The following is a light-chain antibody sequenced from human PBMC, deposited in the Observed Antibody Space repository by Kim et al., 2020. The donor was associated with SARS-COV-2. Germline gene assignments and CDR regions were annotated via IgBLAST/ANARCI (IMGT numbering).Light chain of an antibody. CDR3: QQYGSSPYT. J-gene: IGKJ2*01. CDR1: QSVSSSY. Sequence: EIVLTQSPGTLSLSPGERATLSCRASQSVSSSYLAWYQQKPGQAPRLLIDGASSRATGIPDRFSGSGSGTDFTLTISRLEPEDFAVYSCQQYGSSPYTFGQGTKLEI. V-gene: IGKV3-20*01. CDR2: GAS.